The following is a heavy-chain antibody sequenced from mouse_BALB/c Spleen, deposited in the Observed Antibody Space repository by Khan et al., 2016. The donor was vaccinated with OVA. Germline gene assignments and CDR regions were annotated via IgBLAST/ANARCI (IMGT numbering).Heavy chain of an antibody. CDR3: VRDGAYHRNDGWFAY. D-gene: IGHD2-14*01. V-gene: IGHV1-4*01. Sequence: VELVESGAELARPGASVKMSCKASGYTFTSYTIHWIKVRPGQGLEWIGFINPSNGYTNYNQKFKDKATLTEDKSSTTVHMQLSSLTSDDSAVYNCVRDGAYHRNDGWFAYWGQGTLVTVSA. CDR1: GYTFTSYT. J-gene: IGHJ3*01. CDR2: INPSNGYT.